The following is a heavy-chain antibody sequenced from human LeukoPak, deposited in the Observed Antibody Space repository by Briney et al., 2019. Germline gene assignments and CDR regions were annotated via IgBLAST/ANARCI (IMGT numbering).Heavy chain of an antibody. CDR1: GYTFTSYG. J-gene: IGHJ6*03. D-gene: IGHD2-2*01. CDR3: ARAPWAVGSTSCYDCYYYYYMDV. V-gene: IGHV1-18*01. CDR2: ISAYNGNT. Sequence: ASVKVSCKASGYTFTSYGISWVRQAPGQGLEWMGWISAYNGNTNYAQKLQGRVTMTTDTSTSTAYMELRSLRSDDTAVYYCARAPWAVGSTSCYDCYYYYYMDVWGKGTTVTVSS.